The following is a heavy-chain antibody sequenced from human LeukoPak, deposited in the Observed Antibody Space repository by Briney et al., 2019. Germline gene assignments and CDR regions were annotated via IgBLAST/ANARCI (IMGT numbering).Heavy chain of an antibody. CDR3: ARDGLYYDSSGLLL. CDR2: IYSGGTT. J-gene: IGHJ4*02. CDR1: GFTVSSNY. Sequence: GGSLRLSCAASGFTVSSNYMTWVRQAPGKGPEWVSIIYSGGTTYYADSVKGRFTISRDSSKNTLYLQMSSLRAEDTAVYYCARDGLYYDSSGLLLWGQGTLVTVSS. V-gene: IGHV3-53*01. D-gene: IGHD3-22*01.